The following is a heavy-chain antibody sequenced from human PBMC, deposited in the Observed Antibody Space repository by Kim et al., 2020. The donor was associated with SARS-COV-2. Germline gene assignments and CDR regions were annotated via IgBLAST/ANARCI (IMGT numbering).Heavy chain of an antibody. CDR3: ARGGSGLYGYFDY. CDR1: GGSISSSNW. D-gene: IGHD6-25*01. Sequence: SETLSLTCAVSGGSISSSNWWSWVRQPPGKGLEWIGEIYHSGSTNYNPSLKSRVTISVDKSKNQFSLKLSSVTAADTAVYYCARGGSGLYGYFDYWGQGTLVTVSS. V-gene: IGHV4-4*02. CDR2: IYHSGST. J-gene: IGHJ4*02.